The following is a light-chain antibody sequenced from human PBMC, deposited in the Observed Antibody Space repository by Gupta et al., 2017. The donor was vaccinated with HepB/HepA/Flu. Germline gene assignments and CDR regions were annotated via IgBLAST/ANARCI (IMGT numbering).Light chain of an antibody. J-gene: IGKJ4*01. CDR3: QQYYSAPPLT. V-gene: IGKV4-1*01. CDR1: QSVLYSSNNKNY. Sequence: DIVIIQSPDSLAVSLGERATINCKASQSVLYSSNNKNYLAWFQQNPGQPPKLLIYWASTRTSGVPERFSGSGSGTDFTLTISSLQAEDVAVYYCQQYYSAPPLTFGGGTKVEI. CDR2: WAS.